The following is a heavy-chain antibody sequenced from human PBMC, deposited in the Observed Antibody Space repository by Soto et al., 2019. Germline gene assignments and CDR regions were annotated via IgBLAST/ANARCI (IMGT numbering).Heavy chain of an antibody. J-gene: IGHJ6*02. CDR1: GGSISSYY. Sequence: SENLSLTCTVSGGSISSYYWSWIRQPAGKGLEWIGRIYTSGSTNYNPSLKSRVTMSVDTSKNQFSLKLSSVTAADTAVYYCARDERYYDFWSGYPHLYYGMDVWGQGTTVTVSS. D-gene: IGHD3-3*01. V-gene: IGHV4-4*07. CDR3: ARDERYYDFWSGYPHLYYGMDV. CDR2: IYTSGST.